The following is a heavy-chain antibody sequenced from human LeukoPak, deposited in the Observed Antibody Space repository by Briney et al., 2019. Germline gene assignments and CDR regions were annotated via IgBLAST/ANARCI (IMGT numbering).Heavy chain of an antibody. CDR3: AREGVATAGTAYDY. CDR1: GFVVSDNY. Sequence: PGGSLRPSCAASGFVVSDNYISWVRQAPGKGLEWISIIYSGNNTSYTDSVKGRFIISRDNSKNMVYLQMNSLRPEDTAVYYCAREGVATAGTAYDYWGQGTLVTVSS. CDR2: IYSGNNT. V-gene: IGHV3-66*01. D-gene: IGHD6-13*01. J-gene: IGHJ4*02.